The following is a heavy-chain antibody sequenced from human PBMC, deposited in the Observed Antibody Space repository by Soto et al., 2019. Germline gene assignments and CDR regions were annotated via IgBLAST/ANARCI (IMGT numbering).Heavy chain of an antibody. Sequence: PSETLSLTCTVSGGSISSTTYSWGWIRQPPGKGLEWIGSMYYSGTTYSNPSLQSRVTISVDTSNNQFSLKLTSVTAAVTSVYYCARHGGKLAITGTMGNFDSWGQGSLVTVSS. D-gene: IGHD1-20*01. V-gene: IGHV4-39*01. J-gene: IGHJ4*02. CDR2: MYYSGTT. CDR1: GGSISSTTYS. CDR3: ARHGGKLAITGTMGNFDS.